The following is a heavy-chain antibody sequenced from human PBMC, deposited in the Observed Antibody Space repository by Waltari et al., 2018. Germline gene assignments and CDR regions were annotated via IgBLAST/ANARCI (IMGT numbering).Heavy chain of an antibody. CDR1: GYSISSGYY. CDR2: IYHSGST. D-gene: IGHD4-17*01. CDR3: ATDYGDLYYYGMDV. V-gene: IGHV4-38-2*01. Sequence: QVQLQESGPGLVKPSETLSLTCAVSGYSISSGYYWGWIRQPPGKGLEWIGSIYHSGSTYYNPSLKSRVTISVDTSKNQFSLKLSSVTAADTAVYYCATDYGDLYYYGMDVWGQGTTVTVSS. J-gene: IGHJ6*02.